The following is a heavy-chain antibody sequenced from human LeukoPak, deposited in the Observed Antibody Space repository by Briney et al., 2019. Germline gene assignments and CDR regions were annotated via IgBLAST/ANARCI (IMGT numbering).Heavy chain of an antibody. J-gene: IGHJ4*02. V-gene: IGHV3-23*01. CDR3: AKAPPYYDILTGYYTSGAAFDY. CDR1: GVTFSSFG. D-gene: IGHD3-9*01. Sequence: GGSLRLSCAVSGVTFSSFGMSWVRQVPGKGLEWVSAISGSGGSTYYADSVKGRFTISRDNSKNTLYLQMNSLRAEDTAVYYCAKAPPYYDILTGYYTSGAAFDYWGQGTLVTVPS. CDR2: ISGSGGST.